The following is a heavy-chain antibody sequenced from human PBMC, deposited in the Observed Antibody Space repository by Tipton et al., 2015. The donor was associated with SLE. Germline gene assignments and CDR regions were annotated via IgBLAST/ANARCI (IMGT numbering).Heavy chain of an antibody. D-gene: IGHD6-13*01. CDR2: INSDGSST. CDR3: ASGTAAGSPGGWFDP. CDR1: GFTFSSYW. J-gene: IGHJ5*02. Sequence: SLRLSCAASGFTFSSYWMHWVRQAPGKGLVWVSRINSDGSSTSYADSVKGRFTISRDNAKNTLYLQMNSLRAEDTAVYYCASGTAAGSPGGWFDPWGQGTLVTVSS. V-gene: IGHV3-74*01.